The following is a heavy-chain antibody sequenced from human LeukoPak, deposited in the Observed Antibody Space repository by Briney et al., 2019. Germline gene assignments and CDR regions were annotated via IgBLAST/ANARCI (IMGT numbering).Heavy chain of an antibody. D-gene: IGHD6-13*01. CDR1: GFTFSSYS. CDR2: ISSGSSFI. Sequence: PGGSLRLSCAASGFTFSSYSINWVRQAPGKGLEWVSSISSGSSFIYYADSVKGRFTISRDNAKNSLYLQMNSLRAEDTAVYYCARDSGSPQDAFDIWGQGTMVTVSS. J-gene: IGHJ3*02. V-gene: IGHV3-21*01. CDR3: ARDSGSPQDAFDI.